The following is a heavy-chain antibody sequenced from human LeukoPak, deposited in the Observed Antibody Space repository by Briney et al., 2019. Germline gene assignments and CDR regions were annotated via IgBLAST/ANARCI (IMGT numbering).Heavy chain of an antibody. V-gene: IGHV4-34*01. J-gene: IGHJ4*02. CDR3: ARGDWSSGSNDY. Sequence: KPGGSLRLSCAASGFTFSSFAMHWVRQAPGKGLEWIGEINHSGSTNYNPSLKSRVTISVDTSKNQFSLKLSSVTAADTAVYYCARGDWSSGSNDYWGQGTLVTVSS. D-gene: IGHD3-10*01. CDR1: GFTFSSFA. CDR2: INHSGST.